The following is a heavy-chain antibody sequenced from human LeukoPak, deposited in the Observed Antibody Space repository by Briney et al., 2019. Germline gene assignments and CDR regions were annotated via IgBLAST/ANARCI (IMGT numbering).Heavy chain of an antibody. CDR3: ARDIGGNNWFDP. V-gene: IGHV4-31*03. CDR1: GGSISSGGYY. Sequence: PSETQSLTCTVSGGSISSGGYYWSWIRQHPGKGLEWIGYIYYSGSTYYNPSLKSRVTISVDTSKNQFSLKLSSVTAADTAVYYCARDIGGNNWFDPWGQGTLVTVSS. CDR2: IYYSGST. J-gene: IGHJ5*02. D-gene: IGHD1-26*01.